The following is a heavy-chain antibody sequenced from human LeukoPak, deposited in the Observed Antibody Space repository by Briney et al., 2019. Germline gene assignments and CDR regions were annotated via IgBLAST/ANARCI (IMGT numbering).Heavy chain of an antibody. V-gene: IGHV1-69*05. J-gene: IGHJ6*03. Sequence: ASVKVSCKDSGGTFSSYAISWVRQAPGQGLEWMGGIIPIFGTANYAQKFQGRVTITTDESTSTAYMELSSLRSEDTAVYYCARSLGYPEGYYYYYMDVWGKGTTVTVSS. CDR3: ARSLGYPEGYYYYYMDV. CDR2: IIPIFGTA. CDR1: GGTFSSYA. D-gene: IGHD5-18*01.